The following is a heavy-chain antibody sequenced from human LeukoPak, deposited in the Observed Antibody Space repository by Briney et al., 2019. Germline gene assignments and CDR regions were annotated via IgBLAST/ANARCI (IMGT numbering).Heavy chain of an antibody. D-gene: IGHD4-17*01. Sequence: PGGSLRLSCAASGFTFSGHEMNWVRQAPGKGPEWLSYISTTGGTIYYADSVKGRFTISRDNAKNSLYLQMNSLRAEDTAVYYCARADPYGDSTPDYWGQGTPVTVSS. V-gene: IGHV3-48*03. J-gene: IGHJ4*02. CDR3: ARADPYGDSTPDY. CDR1: GFTFSGHE. CDR2: ISTTGGTI.